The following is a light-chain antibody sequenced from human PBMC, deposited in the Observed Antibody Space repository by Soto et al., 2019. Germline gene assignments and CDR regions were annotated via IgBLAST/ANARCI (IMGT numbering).Light chain of an antibody. CDR2: AAS. Sequence: DIQMTQSPSSVSASVGARASITCRASPGISNWLAWYKQKPGRAPKLLSYAASSLQSGVPSRCSGSGSGTDFTLTISSLKPEDFETYYCQQYYSSSITFGQGTRLEI. V-gene: IGKV1-12*01. J-gene: IGKJ5*01. CDR1: PGISNW. CDR3: QQYYSSSIT.